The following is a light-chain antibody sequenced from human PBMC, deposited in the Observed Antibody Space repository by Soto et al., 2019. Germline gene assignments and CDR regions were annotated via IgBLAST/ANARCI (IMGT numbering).Light chain of an antibody. J-gene: IGKJ1*01. CDR3: KQSHFDCR. Sequence: DIQMTQSPSTRPASVGDRVTITCRASQTIGAWLAWYQQKRVKVPKLLIYPASTLEGLVPSRVSSSGSGTEFTLTISGLQPDDFATYYCKQSHFDCRFREGTKVDIK. V-gene: IGKV1-5*03. CDR2: PAS. CDR1: QTIGAW.